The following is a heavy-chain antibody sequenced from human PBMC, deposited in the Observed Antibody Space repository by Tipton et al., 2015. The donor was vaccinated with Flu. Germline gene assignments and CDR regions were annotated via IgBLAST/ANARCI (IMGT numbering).Heavy chain of an antibody. V-gene: IGHV3-33*01. CDR3: ARGYYRPLDV. CDR1: GFTFGSYG. D-gene: IGHD3-10*01. CDR2: IWYDGTNI. J-gene: IGHJ6*02. Sequence: SLRLSCAASGFTFGSYGMHWVRQAPGKGLECVAVIWYDGTNIYYANSVKGRFTISRENSKNTLYLQMDNLRGEDTGVYYCARGYYRPLDVWGQGTTVIVSS.